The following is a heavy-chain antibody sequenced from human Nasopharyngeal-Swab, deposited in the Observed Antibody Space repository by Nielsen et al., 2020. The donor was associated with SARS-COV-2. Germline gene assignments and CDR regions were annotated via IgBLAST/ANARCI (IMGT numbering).Heavy chain of an antibody. V-gene: IGHV3-7*03. J-gene: IGHJ4*02. D-gene: IGHD5-18*01. CDR3: ATARAYNYGPSFDY. CDR2: IRQDESEK. Sequence: GESLKISCEASGFTFSTYWMSWVRQAPGKGLEWVANIRQDESEKYYVDSVKGRFTISRDNAKNSLSLQMSSLRVEDTAVYYCATARAYNYGPSFDYWGQGTLVTVSS. CDR1: GFTFSTYW.